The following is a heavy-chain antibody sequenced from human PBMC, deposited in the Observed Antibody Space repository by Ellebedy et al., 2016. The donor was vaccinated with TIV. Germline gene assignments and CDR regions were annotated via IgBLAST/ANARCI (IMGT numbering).Heavy chain of an antibody. D-gene: IGHD4-23*01. CDR1: GFSFSDYA. J-gene: IGHJ4*02. Sequence: GGSLRLXXVASGFSFSDYAMSWVRQAPGKRLHWVSSISFSGGSTYSADSVKGRFTISRDNSKNTMYLQMNSLRAEDRAIYYCAKDQGSTVVSKGRDCWGQGTLVTVSS. CDR2: ISFSGGST. CDR3: AKDQGSTVVSKGRDC. V-gene: IGHV3-23*01.